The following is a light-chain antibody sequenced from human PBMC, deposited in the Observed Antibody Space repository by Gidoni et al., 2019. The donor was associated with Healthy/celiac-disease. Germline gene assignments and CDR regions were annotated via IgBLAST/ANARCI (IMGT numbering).Light chain of an antibody. CDR2: EGS. J-gene: IGLJ2*01. V-gene: IGLV2-23*03. Sequence: QSALTQPASVSGSPGQSLTISCTGTSSDVWSYNLVSWYQQPPGKAPKLMIYEGSKRPSGVSNRFSGSKSGNTASLTISGLQAEDEADYYCCSYAGSSTFVVFGGGTKLTVL. CDR1: SSDVWSYNL. CDR3: CSYAGSSTFVV.